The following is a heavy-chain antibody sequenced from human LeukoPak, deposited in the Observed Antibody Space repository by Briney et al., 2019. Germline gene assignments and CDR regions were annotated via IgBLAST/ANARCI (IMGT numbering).Heavy chain of an antibody. Sequence: ASVKVSCKASGYTFTNYVMHWVRQAPGQRLEWMGWINAGNGNTKYSQKFQGRVTITRDTSASTAYMELSSLRSEDTAVYYCARVYDSSTYYFNWFDPWGQGTLVTVSS. CDR3: ARVYDSSTYYFNWFDP. V-gene: IGHV1-3*01. D-gene: IGHD3-22*01. CDR1: GYTFTNYV. CDR2: INAGNGNT. J-gene: IGHJ5*02.